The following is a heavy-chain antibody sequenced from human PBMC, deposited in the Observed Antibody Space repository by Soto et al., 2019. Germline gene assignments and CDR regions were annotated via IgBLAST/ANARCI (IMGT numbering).Heavy chain of an antibody. CDR3: ARDSLRYNWNYGGFDY. V-gene: IGHV1-69*06. CDR1: GGTFSSYA. D-gene: IGHD1-7*01. J-gene: IGHJ4*02. CDR2: IIPIFGTA. Sequence: SGKVPCKASGGTFSSYAISWVRQAPGQGLEWMGGIIPIFGTANYAQKFQGRVTITADKSTSTAYMELSSVTAADTAVYYCARDSLRYNWNYGGFDYWGQGTLVTVSS.